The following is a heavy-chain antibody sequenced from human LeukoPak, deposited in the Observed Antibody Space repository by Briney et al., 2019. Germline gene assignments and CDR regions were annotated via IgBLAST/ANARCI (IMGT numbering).Heavy chain of an antibody. CDR1: GFTFSSYG. J-gene: IGHJ6*02. D-gene: IGHD3-10*01. Sequence: GGSLRLSCAASGFTFSSYGMHWVRQALDKGLEWVAVIWYDGSNKYYADSVKGRFTISRDNSKNTLYLQMNSLRAEDTAVYYCARASLWFGELWYYGMDVWGQGTTVTVSS. CDR3: ARASLWFGELWYYGMDV. V-gene: IGHV3-33*01. CDR2: IWYDGSNK.